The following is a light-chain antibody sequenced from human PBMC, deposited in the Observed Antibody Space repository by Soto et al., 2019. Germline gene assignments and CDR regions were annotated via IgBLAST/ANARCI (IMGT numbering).Light chain of an antibody. J-gene: IGKJ1*01. CDR1: RTVNNY. CDR2: GAS. CDR3: QQYGSSGT. V-gene: IGKV3-20*01. Sequence: EIVLTQSPATLSLSPGERATLSCRASRTVNNYLAWYQQKPGQAPRLLIYGASNRATGIPDRFSGSGSGTDFTLTISRLEPEDFAVYYCQQYGSSGTFGQGTKVEIK.